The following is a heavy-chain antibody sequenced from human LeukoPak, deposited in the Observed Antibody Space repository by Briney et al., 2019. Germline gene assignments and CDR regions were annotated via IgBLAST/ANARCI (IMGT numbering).Heavy chain of an antibody. V-gene: IGHV3-74*01. Sequence: PGGSLRLSCAASRFTFTNYWMHWVRQVPGEGLMWLSRINSDGSTTSYAGSVKGRFTISRDNAKNTLYLQLNTLRVEDTAVYYCARETWGGLDYWGQGTLVSVSS. D-gene: IGHD3-16*01. CDR1: RFTFTNYW. CDR3: ARETWGGLDY. J-gene: IGHJ4*02. CDR2: INSDGSTT.